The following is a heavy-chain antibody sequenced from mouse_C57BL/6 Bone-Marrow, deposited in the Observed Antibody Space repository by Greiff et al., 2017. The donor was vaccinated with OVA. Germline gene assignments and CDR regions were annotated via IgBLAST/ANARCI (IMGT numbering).Heavy chain of an antibody. CDR1: GYTFTSYW. J-gene: IGHJ4*01. CDR2: INPSNGGT. V-gene: IGHV1-53*01. CDR3: ARAGNYNLGVYAMDY. D-gene: IGHD2-1*01. Sequence: QVQLQQPGTELVKPGASVKLSCKASGYTFTSYWMHWVKQRPGQGLEWIGNINPSNGGTNYNEKFKSKATLTVDKSSSTAYMQLSSLTSEDSAVYYCARAGNYNLGVYAMDYWGQGTSVTVSS.